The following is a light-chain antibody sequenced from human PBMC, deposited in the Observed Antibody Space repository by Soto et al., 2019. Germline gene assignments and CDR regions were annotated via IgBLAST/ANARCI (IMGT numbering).Light chain of an antibody. CDR1: SSNLGTSN. J-gene: IGLJ3*02. Sequence: QAVVTQPPSASGTPGQRGPLSCSGSSSNLGTSNVAWYQQLPGTAPKLLIFSDNQRPSGVPERFSGSKAGTSASLAISGLQSEDEADYSCAAWDDPLNGWVFVGGTPLNVL. V-gene: IGLV1-44*01. CDR2: SDN. CDR3: AAWDDPLNGWV.